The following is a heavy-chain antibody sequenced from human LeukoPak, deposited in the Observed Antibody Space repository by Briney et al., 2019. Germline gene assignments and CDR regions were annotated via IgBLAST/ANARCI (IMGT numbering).Heavy chain of an antibody. D-gene: IGHD6-13*01. V-gene: IGHV4-34*01. CDR1: GGSFSGYY. Sequence: SETLSLTCAVYGGSFSGYYWSWIRQPPGKGLEWIGEINHSGSTNYNPSLKSRVTISVDTSKNQFSLKLSSVTAADTAVYYCARLSISSWYLLHAFDIWGQGTMVTVSS. CDR3: ARLSISSWYLLHAFDI. J-gene: IGHJ3*02. CDR2: INHSGST.